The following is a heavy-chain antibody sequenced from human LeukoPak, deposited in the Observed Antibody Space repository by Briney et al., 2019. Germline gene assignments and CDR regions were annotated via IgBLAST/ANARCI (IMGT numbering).Heavy chain of an antibody. V-gene: IGHV4-34*01. D-gene: IGHD2-2*01. CDR1: GGSFSGYY. Sequence: SETLSLTCAVYGGSFSGYYWSWIRHPPGKGLEWIGEINHSGSTNYNPSLKSRVTISVDTSKNQFSLKLSSVTAADTAVYYCARSALIYCSSTSCHPPDYWGQGTLVTVSS. J-gene: IGHJ4*02. CDR2: INHSGST. CDR3: ARSALIYCSSTSCHPPDY.